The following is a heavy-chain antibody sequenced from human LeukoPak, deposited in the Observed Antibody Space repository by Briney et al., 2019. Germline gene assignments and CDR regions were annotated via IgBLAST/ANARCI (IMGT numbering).Heavy chain of an antibody. CDR2: ISSGGGST. CDR3: AKGRTEGRTLALDY. Sequence: GGSLRLSCAASGFTFSSYGMSWVRQAPGKGLEWVSAISSGGGSTYYADSVKGRFTISRDKSKNTLYLQVNSLRAEDTAVYYCAKGRTEGRTLALDYWGQGTLVTVSS. CDR1: GFTFSSYG. D-gene: IGHD1/OR15-1a*01. J-gene: IGHJ4*02. V-gene: IGHV3-23*01.